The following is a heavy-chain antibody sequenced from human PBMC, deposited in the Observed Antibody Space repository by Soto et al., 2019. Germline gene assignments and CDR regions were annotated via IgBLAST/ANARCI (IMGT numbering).Heavy chain of an antibody. CDR2: ISWNSGSI. CDR3: AKNAFSIAVAQPTDPS. J-gene: IGHJ5*02. D-gene: IGHD6-19*01. Sequence: EVQLVESGGGLVQPGRSLRLSCAASGFTFDDYAMHWVRQAPGKGLEWVSGISWNSGSIGYADSVKGRFTISRDNAKNSLYLQMNSLRAEDTALYYCAKNAFSIAVAQPTDPSWGQGTLVTVSS. V-gene: IGHV3-9*01. CDR1: GFTFDDYA.